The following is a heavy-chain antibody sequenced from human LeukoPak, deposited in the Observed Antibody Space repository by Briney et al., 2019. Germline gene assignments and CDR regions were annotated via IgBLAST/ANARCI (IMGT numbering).Heavy chain of an antibody. J-gene: IGHJ4*02. CDR3: ARGADQEFDF. Sequence: ASVKVSCKSSGHTLNNHFIHWVRQAPGQGLEWMGMVNPRDGSTRTLQRFQGRLTMTRDTSTSTLYMGLSSLRSEDTATYFCARGADQEFDFWGQGTLVTLSS. CDR1: GHTLNNHF. V-gene: IGHV1-46*02. CDR2: VNPRDGST.